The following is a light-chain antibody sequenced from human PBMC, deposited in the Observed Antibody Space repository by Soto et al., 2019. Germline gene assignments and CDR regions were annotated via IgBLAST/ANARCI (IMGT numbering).Light chain of an antibody. J-gene: IGLJ2*01. Sequence: QSVLTQPPSVSAAPGQKVIISCSGNSSNIGKNYVFWYQQFPGTAPKLLIYDNYKRPSGIPDRFSVSKSGASATLAITALHTGDEADYYCGAWDTSLRAVVFGGGTQLTVL. CDR3: GAWDTSLRAVV. CDR2: DNY. CDR1: SSNIGKNY. V-gene: IGLV1-51*01.